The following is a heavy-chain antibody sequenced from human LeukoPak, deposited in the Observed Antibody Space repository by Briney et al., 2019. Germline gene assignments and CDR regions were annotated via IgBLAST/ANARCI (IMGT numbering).Heavy chain of an antibody. CDR3: VRDRGDHCDRFSCNPHDLDY. D-gene: IGHD2-2*01. V-gene: IGHV4-30-4*01. CDR1: GDSMRGDDYY. J-gene: IGHJ4*02. Sequence: PSQTLSLTCSVSGDSMRGDDYYWTWIRQPPGKGLQWIGYISYSGTTYYNPSLRSRLTMSVDTSKNHFSLNLRSVTVADTAVYYCVRDRGDHCDRFSCNPHDLDYWGPGILVTVSS. CDR2: ISYSGTT.